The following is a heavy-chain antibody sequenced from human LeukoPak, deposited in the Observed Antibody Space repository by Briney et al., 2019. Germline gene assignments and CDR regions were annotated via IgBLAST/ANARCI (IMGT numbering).Heavy chain of an antibody. V-gene: IGHV4-59*01. D-gene: IGHD3-10*01. CDR1: GGSISSYY. J-gene: IGHJ5*02. CDR2: IYYSGST. Sequence: PSETLSLTCTVSGGSISSYYWSWIRQPPGKGLEWIGYIYYSGSTNYNPSLKSRVTISVDTSKNQFSLKLSSVTAADTAVYYCARERSAPMGFGELFPSVWFDPWGQGTLVTVSS. CDR3: ARERSAPMGFGELFPSVWFDP.